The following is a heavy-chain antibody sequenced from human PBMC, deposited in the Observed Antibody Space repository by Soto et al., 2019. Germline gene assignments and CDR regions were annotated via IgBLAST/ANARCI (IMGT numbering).Heavy chain of an antibody. Sequence: EVHLVESGGGLVKPGESLRLSCTLSGVPFSAAWMNWVRQAPGKGLEWVGRIKSRGGGGTTHYAAPVQGRFTISRDDSKNTLYLQMNSLKTEDTAIYYCTYQGDFYDRLDSWGHGTLVTVSS. CDR2: IKSRGGGGTT. J-gene: IGHJ5*01. D-gene: IGHD3-22*01. CDR3: TYQGDFYDRLDS. CDR1: GVPFSAAW. V-gene: IGHV3-15*07.